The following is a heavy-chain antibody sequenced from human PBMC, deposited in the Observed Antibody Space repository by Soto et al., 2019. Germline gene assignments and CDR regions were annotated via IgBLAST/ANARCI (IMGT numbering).Heavy chain of an antibody. Sequence: QVQLVESGGGVVQPGRSLRLSCAASGFTFSSYGMHWVRQAPGKGLEWVAVISYDGSNKYYADSVKSRFTISRDNSKNALYLQMNSLRAEDTAVYYCAKGHGTTWDGMDVWGRGTTVTVSS. CDR2: ISYDGSNK. J-gene: IGHJ6*02. CDR1: GFTFSSYG. CDR3: AKGHGTTWDGMDV. V-gene: IGHV3-30*18. D-gene: IGHD1-7*01.